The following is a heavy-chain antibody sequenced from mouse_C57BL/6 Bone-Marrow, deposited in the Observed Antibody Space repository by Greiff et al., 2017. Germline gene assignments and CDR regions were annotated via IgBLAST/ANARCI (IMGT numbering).Heavy chain of an antibody. CDR3: AREEDYYGSSYGFAY. V-gene: IGHV3-6*01. D-gene: IGHD1-1*01. CDR2: ISYDGSN. Sequence: EVQLQQSGPGLVKPSQSLSLTCSVTGYSITSGYYWNWIRQFPGNKLEWMGYISYDGSNNYNPSLKNRISITLDISKNQFFLKLNSVTTEDTTTYYCAREEDYYGSSYGFAYWGQGTLVTVSA. CDR1: GYSITSGYY. J-gene: IGHJ3*01.